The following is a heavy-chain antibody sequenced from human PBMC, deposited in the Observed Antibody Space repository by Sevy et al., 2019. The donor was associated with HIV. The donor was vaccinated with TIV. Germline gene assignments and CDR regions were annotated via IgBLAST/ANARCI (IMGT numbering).Heavy chain of an antibody. J-gene: IGHJ6*03. D-gene: IGHD6-13*01. Sequence: ASVKVSCKASGGTFSSYAISWVRQAPGQGLEWMGGIIPIFGTANYAQKFQGRVTITADKSTSTAYMELSSLRSEDTAVYDCAREVGYSSSWSLGMTGYYYYMDVWGKGTTVTVSS. V-gene: IGHV1-69*06. CDR3: AREVGYSSSWSLGMTGYYYYMDV. CDR1: GGTFSSYA. CDR2: IIPIFGTA.